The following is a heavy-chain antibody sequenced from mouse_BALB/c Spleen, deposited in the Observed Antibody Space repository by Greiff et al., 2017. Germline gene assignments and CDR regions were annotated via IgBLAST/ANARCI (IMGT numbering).Heavy chain of an antibody. V-gene: IGHV1-80*01. CDR2: IYPGDGDT. Sequence: VKLQESGAELVRPGSSVKISCKASGYAFSSYWMNWVKQRPGQGLEWIGQIYPGDGDTNYNGKFKGKATLTADKSSSTAYMQLSSLTSEDSAVYFCSSMVTSWFAYWGQGTLVTVSA. CDR3: SSMVTSWFAY. J-gene: IGHJ3*01. D-gene: IGHD2-1*01. CDR1: GYAFSSYW.